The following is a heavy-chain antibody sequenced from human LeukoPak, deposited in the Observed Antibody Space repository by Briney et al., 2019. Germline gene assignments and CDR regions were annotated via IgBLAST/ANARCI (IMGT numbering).Heavy chain of an antibody. D-gene: IGHD3-3*01. J-gene: IGHJ3*02. V-gene: IGHV3-48*03. Sequence: GGSLRLSCAVSGFTFGSFEMNWVRQAPGKGLEWVSYISSSGLTIYYADSMKGRFTISRDNAKNSLYLQMNSLRAEDTAVYYCARDRTIFGVAADAFDMWGQGTMVTVSS. CDR2: ISSSGLTI. CDR3: ARDRTIFGVAADAFDM. CDR1: GFTFGSFE.